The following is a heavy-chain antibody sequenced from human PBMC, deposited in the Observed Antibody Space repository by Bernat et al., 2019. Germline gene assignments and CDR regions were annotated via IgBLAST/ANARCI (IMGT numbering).Heavy chain of an antibody. CDR1: GGSISSSIYY. CDR3: ARIAAGAFDI. J-gene: IGHJ3*02. Sequence: QLQLQESGPGLVKPSETLSLTCTVSGGSISSSIYYWGWIRQPPGKGLEWIGSIYYSGSTYYNPSLKSRVTISVDTSKNQFSLKLSSVTAADTAVYYCARIAAGAFDIWGQGTMVTVSS. V-gene: IGHV4-39*01. D-gene: IGHD6-13*01. CDR2: IYYSGST.